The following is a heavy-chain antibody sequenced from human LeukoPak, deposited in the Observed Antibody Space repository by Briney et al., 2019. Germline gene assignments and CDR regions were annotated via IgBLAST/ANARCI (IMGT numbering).Heavy chain of an antibody. D-gene: IGHD6-13*01. V-gene: IGHV1-8*01. J-gene: IGHJ5*02. CDR3: ARGHRVAAAGTGLDP. CDR2: MNPKSGNT. Sequence: ASVKVSCKASGYSFTNYDINWVRQAPGKGLEWLGWMNPKSGNTGYAQKFQGRVTMTRDSPKSTAYLELRSLRSDDTAVYYCARGHRVAAAGTGLDPWGQGTLVRVFS. CDR1: GYSFTNYD.